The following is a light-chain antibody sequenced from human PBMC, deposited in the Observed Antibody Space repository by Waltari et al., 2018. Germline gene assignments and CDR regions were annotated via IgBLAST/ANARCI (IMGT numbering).Light chain of an antibody. J-gene: IGKJ1*01. V-gene: IGKV3-11*01. CDR2: DGA. CDR3: QQSYNWPRT. CDR1: QSISRS. Sequence: IVLTQSPATLSLSPGERATLSCRASQSISRSLAWYQQKPGQAPRLRICDGANRATGIPARFSGSGSKTDFTLTIASLEPEDSAVYYCQQSYNWPRTFGQGTKVEIK.